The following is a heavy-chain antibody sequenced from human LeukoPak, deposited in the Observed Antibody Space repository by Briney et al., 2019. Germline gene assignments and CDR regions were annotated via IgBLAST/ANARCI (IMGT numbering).Heavy chain of an antibody. CDR1: GGTFSSYA. J-gene: IGHJ5*02. Sequence: SVKVSCKASGGTFSSYAISWVRQAPGQGLEWMGAIIPIFGTANYAQKFQGRVTITADESTSTAYMELSSLRSEDTAVYYCATTPRVTIFGVVIWWFDPWGQGALVTVSS. D-gene: IGHD3-3*01. CDR2: IIPIFGTA. CDR3: ATTPRVTIFGVVIWWFDP. V-gene: IGHV1-69*01.